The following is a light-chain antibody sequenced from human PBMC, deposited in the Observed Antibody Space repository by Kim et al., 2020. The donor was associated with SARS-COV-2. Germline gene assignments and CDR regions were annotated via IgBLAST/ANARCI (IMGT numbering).Light chain of an antibody. CDR2: AAS. Sequence: ASLGNRFTLPCRASQDISNYLAWFQLKPGKAPKLLIYAASALQPGVPSRFSGSGSGTDFTLTVTSLQPEDVATYYCQKCDSAPWTFGQGTKVDIK. CDR3: QKCDSAPWT. CDR1: QDISNY. V-gene: IGKV1-27*01. J-gene: IGKJ1*01.